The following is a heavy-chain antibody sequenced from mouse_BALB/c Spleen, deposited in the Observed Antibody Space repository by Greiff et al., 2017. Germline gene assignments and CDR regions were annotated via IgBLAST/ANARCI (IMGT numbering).Heavy chain of an antibody. V-gene: IGHV1-5*01. D-gene: IGHD1-1*01. CDR1: GYTFTSYW. Sequence: EVQLVESGTVLVRPGASVKMSCTASGYTFTSYWMHWVKQRPGQGLEWIGTIYPGNSTTSYNQKFKGKAKLTAVTSTSTDYMVLSSLTDEDAADYYARGEYDGSSGAMDYWGQGTSVTVSS. CDR2: IYPGNSTT. J-gene: IGHJ4*01. CDR3: RGEYDGSSGAMDY.